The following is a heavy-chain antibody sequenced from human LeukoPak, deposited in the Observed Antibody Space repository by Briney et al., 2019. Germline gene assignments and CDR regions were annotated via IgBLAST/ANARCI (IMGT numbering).Heavy chain of an antibody. CDR3: ARCRAIRYYNPFDY. Sequence: SETLSLTCTVSGGSISSGGYYWSWIRQPPGKGLEWIGYIYHSGSTYYNPSLKSRVTISVDRSKNQFSLKLSSVTAADTAVYYCARCRAIRYYNPFDYWGQGTLVTVSS. CDR2: IYHSGST. V-gene: IGHV4-30-2*01. D-gene: IGHD1-1*01. CDR1: GGSISSGGYY. J-gene: IGHJ4*02.